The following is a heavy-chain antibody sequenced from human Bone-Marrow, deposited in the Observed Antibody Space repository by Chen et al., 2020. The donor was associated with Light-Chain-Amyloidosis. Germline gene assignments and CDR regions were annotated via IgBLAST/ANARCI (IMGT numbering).Heavy chain of an antibody. Sequence: EVQLEQSGPEVIQPGESLKISCKGSGYTFPNYWIGWVRQMPGKGLEWMGVIYPDDPDARYSPSFEGQVTISADKSITTAYLQWRSLKASDTAMYYCARRRDGYNFDYWGQGTLVTVSS. V-gene: IGHV5-51*01. D-gene: IGHD5-12*01. J-gene: IGHJ4*02. CDR2: IYPDDPDA. CDR1: GYTFPNYW. CDR3: ARRRDGYNFDY.